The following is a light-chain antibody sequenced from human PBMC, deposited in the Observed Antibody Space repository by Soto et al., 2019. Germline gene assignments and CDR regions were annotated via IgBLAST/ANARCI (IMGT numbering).Light chain of an antibody. J-gene: IGKJ2*01. Sequence: DIQMTQSPSTLSASVGDRVTITCRASQSISSWLAWYQQKPGTAPKLLTYKASSLQSGVPSRFSGSGSGTEFTLTISSLQPDDFATYYCQRYSSYPYTFGQGTKLEIK. CDR3: QRYSSYPYT. CDR2: KAS. CDR1: QSISSW. V-gene: IGKV1-5*03.